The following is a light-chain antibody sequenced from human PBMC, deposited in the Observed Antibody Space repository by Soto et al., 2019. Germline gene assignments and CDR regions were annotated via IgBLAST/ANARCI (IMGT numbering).Light chain of an antibody. CDR2: GAS. CDR3: QQYGSSPPNT. CDR1: QSVSTY. V-gene: IGKV3-20*01. J-gene: IGKJ5*01. Sequence: EIVLTQSPATLSLSPVERATLSCMASQSVSTYLAWYQQRPGQAPRLLIYGASSRATGIPDRFSGSGSGTDFTLSISRLEPEDFAVYYCQQYGSSPPNTFGQGTRLEIK.